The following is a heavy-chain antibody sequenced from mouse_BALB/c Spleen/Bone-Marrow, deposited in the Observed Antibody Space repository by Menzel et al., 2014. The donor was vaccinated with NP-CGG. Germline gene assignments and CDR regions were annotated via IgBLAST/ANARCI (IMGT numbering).Heavy chain of an antibody. Sequence: EVQLQQSGPGLVKPPQSLSLPCIVTGYSITRDYAWNWIRQFPGNTLEWMGYISYSGSTTYNPSLESRISITRDASKNQFFLQLNSVTTEDTATYYCARSSSYDYDVGFAYWGQGTLVTVSA. V-gene: IGHV3-2*02. J-gene: IGHJ3*01. CDR1: GYSITRDYA. D-gene: IGHD2-4*01. CDR3: ARSSSYDYDVGFAY. CDR2: ISYSGST.